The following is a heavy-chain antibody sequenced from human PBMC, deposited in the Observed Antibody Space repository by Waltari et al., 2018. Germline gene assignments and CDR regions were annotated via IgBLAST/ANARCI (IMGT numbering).Heavy chain of an antibody. V-gene: IGHV3-30*18. Sequence: QMQLVESGGGVVQPGRSLRLSCAASGFTFSTYGMHWVRQAPGKGLGVVAITPADEGYKSYAYSVKGRFTISRDNVNNILFLQMNSLRAEDTAVYYCAKGGSFDIWGQGTTVTVSS. CDR1: GFTFSTYG. J-gene: IGHJ3*02. CDR2: TPADEGYK. CDR3: AKGGSFDI. D-gene: IGHD3-16*01.